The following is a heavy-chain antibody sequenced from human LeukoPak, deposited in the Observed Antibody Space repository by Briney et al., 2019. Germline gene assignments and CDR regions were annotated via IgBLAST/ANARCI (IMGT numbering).Heavy chain of an antibody. CDR3: ARDRSGYSGYKCQAY. D-gene: IGHD5-12*01. Sequence: GGSLRLSCAGSGFTFSSYSMNWVRQAPGKGLEWVSSISSGGTYIYYADSVKGRFTISRDNTKNSLYLQMNSLRAEDTAVYYCARDRSGYSGYKCQAYWGQGTLVTVSS. J-gene: IGHJ4*02. V-gene: IGHV3-21*01. CDR1: GFTFSSYS. CDR2: ISSGGTYI.